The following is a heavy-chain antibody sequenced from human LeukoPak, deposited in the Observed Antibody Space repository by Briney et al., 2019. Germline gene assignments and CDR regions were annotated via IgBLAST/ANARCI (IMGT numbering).Heavy chain of an antibody. CDR1: GGSISSSSYY. J-gene: IGHJ4*02. Sequence: SETLSLTCTVSGGSISSSSYYRGWIRQPPGKGLEWIGSIYYSGSTYYNPSLKSRVTISVDTSKNQFSLKLSSVTAADTAVYYCARRGDFLIDYWGQGTLVTVSS. CDR2: IYYSGST. D-gene: IGHD3-16*01. V-gene: IGHV4-39*01. CDR3: ARRGDFLIDY.